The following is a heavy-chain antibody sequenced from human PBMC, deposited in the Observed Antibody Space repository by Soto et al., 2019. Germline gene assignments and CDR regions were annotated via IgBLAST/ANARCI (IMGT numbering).Heavy chain of an antibody. Sequence: PSETPSLTCTLSGCSISRGGFYWSWIRPHPRTGLEWIGHISYSGSTYYNTSLKSRVTISVDTPKNQFSLKLSSVTAADTAVYYCARRGYGPGFPYYYGMDVWGQGTTVTVSS. D-gene: IGHD3-10*01. CDR1: GCSISRGGFY. J-gene: IGHJ6*02. CDR2: ISYSGST. V-gene: IGHV4-30-4*02. CDR3: ARRGYGPGFPYYYGMDV.